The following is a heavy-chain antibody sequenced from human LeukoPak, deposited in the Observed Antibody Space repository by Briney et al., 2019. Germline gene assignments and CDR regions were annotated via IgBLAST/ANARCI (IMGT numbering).Heavy chain of an antibody. V-gene: IGHV4-59*01. CDR3: ARDRGPDCSGGSCWDY. D-gene: IGHD2-15*01. Sequence: PSGTLSLTCTVSGGSISRYSWSWIRQPPGKGLEWIGYISYSGTTNYNPSLKSRVTISVDTSKNQFSLKLSSVTAADTAVYYCARDRGPDCSGGSCWDYWGQGTQV. CDR1: GGSISRYS. J-gene: IGHJ4*02. CDR2: ISYSGTT.